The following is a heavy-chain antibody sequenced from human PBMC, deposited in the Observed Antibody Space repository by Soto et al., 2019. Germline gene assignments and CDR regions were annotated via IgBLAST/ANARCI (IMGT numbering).Heavy chain of an antibody. CDR3: ARQGDMAATPADAFDI. CDR1: GYSCTNYW. D-gene: IGHD6-19*01. Sequence: GASQKISCKGSGYSCTNYWSCWVRQMPGEGLEWRGIISPGDSDARYSPSFAGQVTISVDKSITTAYLHWRSLEASDSAMYYCARQGDMAATPADAFDIWGQGTMVTVSS. J-gene: IGHJ3*02. CDR2: ISPGDSDA. V-gene: IGHV5-51*01.